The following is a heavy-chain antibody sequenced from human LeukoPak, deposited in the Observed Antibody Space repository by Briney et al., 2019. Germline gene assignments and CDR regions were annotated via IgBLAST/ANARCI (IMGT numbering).Heavy chain of an antibody. CDR3: ARDCSSSSCLDY. D-gene: IGHD2-15*01. CDR2: IDPNSGSI. J-gene: IGHJ4*02. V-gene: IGHV1-2*06. Sequence: ASVKVSCKASEYTFTAYYVHWVRQAPGQGLEWMGRIDPNSGSINYAQKFQDRVTMTRDTSISTVYMELSNLRSDDTAIYYCARDCSSSSCLDYWGQGTLVTVSS. CDR1: EYTFTAYY.